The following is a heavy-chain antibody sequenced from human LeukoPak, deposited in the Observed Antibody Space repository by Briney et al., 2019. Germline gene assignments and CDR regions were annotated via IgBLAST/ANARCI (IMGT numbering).Heavy chain of an antibody. CDR2: ISGSSGDST. J-gene: IGHJ6*03. CDR1: GFTFSNYA. CDR3: AKDLEAAALYYYYYMDV. Sequence: GGSLRLSCAASGFTFSNYAMSWVRQAPGKGLDWVSAISGSSGDSTYYADSVKGRFTISRDNSKNTLYLQMNSLRAEDTAVYYCAKDLEAAALYYYYYMDVWGKGTTVTVPS. V-gene: IGHV3-23*01. D-gene: IGHD6-13*01.